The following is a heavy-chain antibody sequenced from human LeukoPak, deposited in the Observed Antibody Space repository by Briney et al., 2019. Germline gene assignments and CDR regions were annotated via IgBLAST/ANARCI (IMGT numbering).Heavy chain of an antibody. V-gene: IGHV4-39*02. Sequence: SETLSLTCTVSGGSISRSRYYWGWIRQHPGKGLEWIGTLYYSATTYCNPSLKSRLTLSVDTSKNQFCLKLSSVTAADTAVYYCARDLALWGRGTLVTVSS. CDR3: ARDLAL. CDR2: LYYSATT. CDR1: GGSISRSRYY. J-gene: IGHJ4*02.